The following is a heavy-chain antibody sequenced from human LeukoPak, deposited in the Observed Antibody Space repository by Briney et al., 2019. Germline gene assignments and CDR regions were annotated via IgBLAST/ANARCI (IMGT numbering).Heavy chain of an antibody. V-gene: IGHV4-34*01. CDR3: ARHRSKQLARFDP. CDR1: GGSFSGYY. CDR2: INHSGST. J-gene: IGHJ5*02. Sequence: SETLSLTCAVYGGSFSGYYWSWIRQPPGKGLEWIGEINHSGSTNYNPSLKSRVTISVDTSKNQFSLKLSSVTAADTAVYYCARHRSKQLARFDPWGQGTLVTVSS. D-gene: IGHD6-6*01.